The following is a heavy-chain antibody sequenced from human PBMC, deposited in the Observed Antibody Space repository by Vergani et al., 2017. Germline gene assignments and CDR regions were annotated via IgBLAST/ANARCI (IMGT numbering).Heavy chain of an antibody. Sequence: VHLLESGGGLLQPGGSLRLSCAASGFTSSYYGMHWVRQAPGKGLEWVAVISYDGTQKYYADSVKGRFTISRDNSKSTLYLQMNSLRTEDTAVYYCATKSCGTPGCQIGYFREWGQGTLVTVSS. CDR2: ISYDGTQK. J-gene: IGHJ1*01. V-gene: IGHV3-30*03. CDR3: ATKSCGTPGCQIGYFRE. CDR1: GFTSSYYG. D-gene: IGHD1-1*01.